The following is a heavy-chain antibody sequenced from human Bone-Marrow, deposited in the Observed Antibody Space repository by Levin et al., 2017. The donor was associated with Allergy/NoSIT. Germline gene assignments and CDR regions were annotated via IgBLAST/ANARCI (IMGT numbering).Heavy chain of an antibody. V-gene: IGHV3-30-3*01. CDR3: ARGEADESTGFYYSTTPFDM. Sequence: RPGGSLRLSCAASGFTFRSFAMHWVRQAPGKGPEWVAVISHDGNERHYAASVKGRFTISRDISKNTLFLQMNSLKPGDTALYFCARGEADESTGFYYSTTPFDMWGQGTKVTVSS. CDR1: GFTFRSFA. CDR2: ISHDGNER. D-gene: IGHD3-22*01. J-gene: IGHJ3*02.